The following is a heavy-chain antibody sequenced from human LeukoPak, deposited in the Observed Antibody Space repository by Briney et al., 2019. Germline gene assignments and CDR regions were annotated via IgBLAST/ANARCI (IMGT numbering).Heavy chain of an antibody. D-gene: IGHD3-9*01. V-gene: IGHV1-8*01. CDR3: ARGGRQDLRYFDWLGPDY. J-gene: IGHJ4*02. Sequence: GAAVKVSCMPSLYTFTSYDINDVQQATPRGREWMRWIYLMSCNAAYAQKLQRRVTMTRNTSPSTEYMELSSLRSKDTPVYYCARGGRQDLRYFDWLGPDYWGEGALVTVSS. CDR2: IYLMSCNA. CDR1: LYTFTSYD.